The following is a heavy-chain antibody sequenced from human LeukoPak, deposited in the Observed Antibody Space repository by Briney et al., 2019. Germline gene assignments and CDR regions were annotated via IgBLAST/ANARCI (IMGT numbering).Heavy chain of an antibody. CDR2: ISSSSSYI. V-gene: IGHV3-21*01. D-gene: IGHD5-12*01. CDR3: ARVSSGYDQTTDFDY. Sequence: GRSLRLSCPASAFTFSSYSMNWVRQAPGKGREWLSSISSSSSYIYYADSVKGRFTISRDIAKKSLYLQMNSLRAEDTAVYYCARVSSGYDQTTDFDYWGQGTLVTVSS. CDR1: AFTFSSYS. J-gene: IGHJ4*02.